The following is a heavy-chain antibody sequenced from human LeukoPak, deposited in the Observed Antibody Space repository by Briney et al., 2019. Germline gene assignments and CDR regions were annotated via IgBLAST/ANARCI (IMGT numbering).Heavy chain of an antibody. CDR2: IWYDGSNK. D-gene: IGHD6-13*01. CDR1: GFTFSSYG. V-gene: IGHV3-33*01. CDR3: ARDIAAAGYFDY. J-gene: IGHJ4*02. Sequence: GGSLRLSCAASGFTFSSYGMHWVRQAPGKGLEWVAVIWYDGSNKYYADSVKGRFTISRDNSKNTLYLQMNSLRAEDTAVYYCARDIAAAGYFDYWGQGTLATVSS.